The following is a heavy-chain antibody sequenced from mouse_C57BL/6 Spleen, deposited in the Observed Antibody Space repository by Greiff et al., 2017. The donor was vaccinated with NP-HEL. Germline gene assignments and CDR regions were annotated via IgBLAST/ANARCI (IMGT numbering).Heavy chain of an antibody. CDR2: ISYDGSN. Sequence: EVQLQQSGPGLVKPSQSRSLTCSVTGYSITSGYYWNWIRQFPGNKLEWMGYISYDGSNNYNPSLKNRISITRDTSKNQFFLKLNSVTTEDTATYYCARGIYYYGSSYAMDYWGQGTSVTVSS. D-gene: IGHD1-1*01. CDR1: GYSITSGYY. CDR3: ARGIYYYGSSYAMDY. V-gene: IGHV3-6*01. J-gene: IGHJ4*01.